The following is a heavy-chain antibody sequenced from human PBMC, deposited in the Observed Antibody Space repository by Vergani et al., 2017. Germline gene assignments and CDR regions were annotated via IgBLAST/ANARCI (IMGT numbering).Heavy chain of an antibody. Sequence: EVQLLESGGGLVQPGGSLRLSCAASGFTFSSYAMSWVRQAPGKGLEWVSSISSSSSYIYYADSVKGRFTISRDNAKNSLYLQMNSLRAEDTAVYYCARDLDQSWEPGGDWGQGTLVTVSS. CDR1: GFTFSSYA. D-gene: IGHD1-26*01. V-gene: IGHV3-21*01. CDR2: ISSSSSYI. CDR3: ARDLDQSWEPGGD. J-gene: IGHJ4*02.